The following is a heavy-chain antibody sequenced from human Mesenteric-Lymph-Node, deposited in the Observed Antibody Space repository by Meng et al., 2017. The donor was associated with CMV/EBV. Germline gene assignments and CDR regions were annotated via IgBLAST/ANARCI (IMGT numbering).Heavy chain of an antibody. J-gene: IGHJ6*02. CDR3: ARDNGGVGSKWAYGMDV. Sequence: GESLKISCAASGFTLDDYTMHWVRQAPGKGLEWVSLIDYNEDGSTYYSDSAKGRFTISRDNAKNSLYLQMNSLRAEDTAVYYCARDNGGVGSKWAYGMDVWGQGTTVTVSS. V-gene: IGHV3-43*01. CDR1: GFTLDDYT. CDR2: IDYNEDGST. D-gene: IGHD2-8*02.